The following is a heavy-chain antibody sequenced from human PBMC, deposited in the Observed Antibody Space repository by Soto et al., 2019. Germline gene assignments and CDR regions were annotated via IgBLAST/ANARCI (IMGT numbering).Heavy chain of an antibody. CDR2: ISAYNGNT. CDR3: AKLWFGDGSWFDP. V-gene: IGHV1-18*01. CDR1: GYTFTSYG. J-gene: IGHJ5*02. D-gene: IGHD3-10*01. Sequence: ASVKVSCKASGYTFTSYGISWVRQAPGQGLEWMGWISAYNGNTNYTQKLQGRVTMTTDTSTSTAYMELRSLRSDDTAVYYCAKLWFGDGSWFDPWGQGTLVTVSS.